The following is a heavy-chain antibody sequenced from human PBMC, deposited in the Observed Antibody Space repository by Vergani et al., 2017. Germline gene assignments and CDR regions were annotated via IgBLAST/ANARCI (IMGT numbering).Heavy chain of an antibody. J-gene: IGHJ5*01. CDR2: IKSYGSIT. Sequence: DVHLAESGGGFFQPGGSLRLSCSASGFSFDGYSMHWVRQVPGKGLLWVSRIKSYGSITAYADSVKGRFTISRDNAQNTLYLQMNSLRVEDTGFYYCAQARCIETCYMSKWLHSWGQGTLVTVSS. CDR1: GFSFDGYS. D-gene: IGHD3-9*01. CDR3: AQARCIETCYMSKWLHS. V-gene: IGHV3-74*03.